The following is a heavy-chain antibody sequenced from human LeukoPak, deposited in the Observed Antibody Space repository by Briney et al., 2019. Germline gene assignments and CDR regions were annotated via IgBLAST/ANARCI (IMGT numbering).Heavy chain of an antibody. CDR1: GFTFRSYG. CDR2: IWYDEITK. J-gene: IGHJ4*02. V-gene: IGHV3-33*01. Sequence: GGSLRLSCVASGFTFRSYGIHWVRQAPGKGLEWLAFIWYDEITKNYADSVKGRFTISRDNSKNSLYLQMNSLRAEDTAVYYCARDPGYNYGFDYWGQGTLVTASS. D-gene: IGHD5-18*01. CDR3: ARDPGYNYGFDY.